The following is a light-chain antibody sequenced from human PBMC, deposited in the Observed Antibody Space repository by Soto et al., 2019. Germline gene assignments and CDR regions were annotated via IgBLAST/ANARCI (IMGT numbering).Light chain of an antibody. J-gene: IGKJ1*01. CDR3: QHYNSYSEA. CDR1: QTISSW. V-gene: IGKV1-5*03. Sequence: DIQMTQSPSTLSGSVGDRVTIGCRASQTISSWLAWYQQKPGKAPKLLIYKASTLKSGVPSRFSGSGSGTEFTLTISSLQPDDFATYYCQHYNSYSEAFGQGTKVDNK. CDR2: KAS.